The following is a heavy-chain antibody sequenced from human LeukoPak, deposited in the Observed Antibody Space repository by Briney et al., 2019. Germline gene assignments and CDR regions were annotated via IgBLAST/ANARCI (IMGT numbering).Heavy chain of an antibody. CDR1: DGSITSYY. CDR3: ARDNYDYPDY. Sequence: PSETLSLTCTVSDGSITSYYWSWIRQPAGKGLEWIGRIYPSRTPYYNPSLKSRVTMSVDTSKNQFSLRLTSVTAADTAIYYCARDNYDYPDYWGQGTLVTVSS. D-gene: IGHD4-11*01. CDR2: IYPSRTP. V-gene: IGHV4-4*07. J-gene: IGHJ4*02.